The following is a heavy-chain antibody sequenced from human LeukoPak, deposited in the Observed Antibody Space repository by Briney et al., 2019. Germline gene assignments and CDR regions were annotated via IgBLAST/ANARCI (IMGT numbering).Heavy chain of an antibody. CDR2: ISWNSGII. CDR1: GFTFDEYV. D-gene: IGHD6-13*01. Sequence: GGSQRLSCAASGFTFDEYVMHWVRQAPGKGLEWVSGISWNSGIIGYADLVKGRFTISRDNAKNSLYLQMNSLRTEDTALYYCAKAKIAATGADAFDIWGQGTVVTVSS. CDR3: AKAKIAATGADAFDI. V-gene: IGHV3-9*01. J-gene: IGHJ3*02.